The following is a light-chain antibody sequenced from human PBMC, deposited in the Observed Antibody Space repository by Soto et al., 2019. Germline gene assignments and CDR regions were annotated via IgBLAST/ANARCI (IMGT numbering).Light chain of an antibody. V-gene: IGKV1-5*01. J-gene: IGKJ2*01. CDR2: DAS. CDR1: QSISSG. Sequence: DIQMTQSPSTLSASVGDRVTITCRASQSISSGLAWYQQKPGKAPKRLVYDASRLESGVPSRFSGSVSGTEFTVTISGRQPDDFANYYCQQYNSYSYTVGQGTKLEIK. CDR3: QQYNSYSYT.